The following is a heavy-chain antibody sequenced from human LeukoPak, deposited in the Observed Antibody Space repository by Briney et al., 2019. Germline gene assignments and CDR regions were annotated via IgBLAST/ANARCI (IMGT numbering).Heavy chain of an antibody. CDR3: ARHNARLRTWIREVDF. Sequence: SETLSLTCSVSGGSINNYYWSWIRQPPGKGLEWIAYIYYSGTTNYNPSLKSRVTISVDTSKNQFSLMLSSVTAADTAVYYCARHNARLRTWIREVDFWGQGALVTVSS. D-gene: IGHD3-10*01. CDR1: GGSINNYY. J-gene: IGHJ4*02. CDR2: IYYSGTT. V-gene: IGHV4-59*08.